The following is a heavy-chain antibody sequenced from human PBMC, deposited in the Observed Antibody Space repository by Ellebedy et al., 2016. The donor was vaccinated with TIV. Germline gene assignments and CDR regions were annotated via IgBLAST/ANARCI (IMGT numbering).Heavy chain of an antibody. CDR3: ARAGFYDILTGYLFYFDY. CDR1: GGSFSGYY. V-gene: IGHV4-34*01. Sequence: SETLSLTXAVYGGSFSGYYWSWIRQPPGKGLEWIGEINHSGSTNYNPSLKSRVTISVDTSKNQFSLKLSSVTAADTAVYYCARAGFYDILTGYLFYFDYWGQGTLVTVSS. D-gene: IGHD3-9*01. CDR2: INHSGST. J-gene: IGHJ4*02.